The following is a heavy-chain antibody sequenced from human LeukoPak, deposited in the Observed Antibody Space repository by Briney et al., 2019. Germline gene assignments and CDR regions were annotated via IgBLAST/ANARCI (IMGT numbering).Heavy chain of an antibody. CDR2: ISGSGGST. Sequence: SGGSLRLSCAASGFTFSSYGMSWVRQAPGKGLEWVSAISGSGGSTYYADSVKGRFTISRDNSKNTLYLQMNSLRAEDTAVYYCAKGGPMVVTAPYYFDYWGQGTLVTVSS. J-gene: IGHJ4*02. V-gene: IGHV3-23*01. D-gene: IGHD2-21*02. CDR1: GFTFSSYG. CDR3: AKGGPMVVTAPYYFDY.